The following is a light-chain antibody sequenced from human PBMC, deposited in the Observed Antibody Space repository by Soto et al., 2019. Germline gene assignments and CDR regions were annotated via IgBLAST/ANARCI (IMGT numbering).Light chain of an antibody. Sequence: DIQMTQSPSTLSASVGDRVTITCRASQSINSWLAWYQQKPGKAPKLLIYKASSLESGVPSRFSGSESGTEFTLTISSLQPDDVATYYCQQYNNYSGTFGQGTKVEIK. V-gene: IGKV1-5*03. CDR2: KAS. J-gene: IGKJ1*01. CDR3: QQYNNYSGT. CDR1: QSINSW.